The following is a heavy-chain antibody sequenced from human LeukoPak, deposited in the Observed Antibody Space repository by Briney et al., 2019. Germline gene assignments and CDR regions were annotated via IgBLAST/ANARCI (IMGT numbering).Heavy chain of an antibody. D-gene: IGHD3-22*01. V-gene: IGHV4-39*07. CDR2: IYYSGST. Sequence: SETLSLTCTVSGGSISTSNYYWGWIRQPPGKGLEWIGSIYYSGSTYYNPSLKSRVTISVDTSKNQFSLKLSSVTAADTAVYYCARVSYDSSGYYGSDYYYMDVWGKGTTVTVSS. J-gene: IGHJ6*03. CDR3: ARVSYDSSGYYGSDYYYMDV. CDR1: GGSISTSNYY.